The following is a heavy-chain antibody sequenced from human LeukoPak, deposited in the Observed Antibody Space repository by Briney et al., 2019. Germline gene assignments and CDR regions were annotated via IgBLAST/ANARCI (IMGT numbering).Heavy chain of an antibody. Sequence: PSQTLSLTCTVSGGSISSGDYYWSWIRQPPGKGLEWIGYIYYSGSTYYNPSLKSRVTISVDTSENQFSLKLSSVTAADTAVYYCARVCIPGVDYYDSSGYPYYMDVWGKGTTVTVSS. D-gene: IGHD3-22*01. V-gene: IGHV4-30-4*08. CDR3: ARVCIPGVDYYDSSGYPYYMDV. J-gene: IGHJ6*03. CDR1: GGSISSGDYY. CDR2: IYYSGST.